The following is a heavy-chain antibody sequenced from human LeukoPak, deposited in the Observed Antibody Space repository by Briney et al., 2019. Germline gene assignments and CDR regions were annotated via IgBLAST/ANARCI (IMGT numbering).Heavy chain of an antibody. Sequence: ASVKVSCKASGGTFSSYAISWVRQAPGQGLEWMGGIIPIFGTANYAQKFQGRVTITADESTSTAYMELSSLRSEDTAVYYCAREDTAPYGHWGQGTLVTVSS. D-gene: IGHD5-18*01. V-gene: IGHV1-69*13. CDR3: AREDTAPYGH. J-gene: IGHJ4*02. CDR2: IIPIFGTA. CDR1: GGTFSSYA.